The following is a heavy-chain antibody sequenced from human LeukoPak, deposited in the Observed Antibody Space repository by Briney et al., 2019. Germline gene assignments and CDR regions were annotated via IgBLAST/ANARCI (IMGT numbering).Heavy chain of an antibody. CDR2: IIPSFGTA. CDR3: VRDYDISGPQKNFFDY. Sequence: ASVKVSCKASGGTFSSYAISWVRQAPGQGLEWMGGIIPSFGTANYAQKFQGRVTITADKSTGTAYMELSSLRSEDTAVYYCVRDYDISGPQKNFFDYWGQGTLVTVSS. D-gene: IGHD3-22*01. J-gene: IGHJ4*02. CDR1: GGTFSSYA. V-gene: IGHV1-69*06.